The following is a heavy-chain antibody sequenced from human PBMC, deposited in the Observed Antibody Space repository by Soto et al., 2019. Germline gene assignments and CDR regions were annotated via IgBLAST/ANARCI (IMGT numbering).Heavy chain of an antibody. CDR3: ARMEGYYGSGSHYHGRFDS. D-gene: IGHD3-10*01. J-gene: IGHJ5*01. Sequence: GGSLRLSCAASGFTFDDYAMHWVRQVPGKGLEWVSGISWYSGSIGYADSVKGRFTVSRDDANNSLYLQMNSLRVEDTALYYCARMEGYYGSGSHYHGRFDSWGQGTLVTVSS. V-gene: IGHV3-9*01. CDR2: ISWYSGSI. CDR1: GFTFDDYA.